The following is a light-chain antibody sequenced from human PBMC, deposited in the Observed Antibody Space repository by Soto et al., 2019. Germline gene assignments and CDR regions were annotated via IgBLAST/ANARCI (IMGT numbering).Light chain of an antibody. CDR1: SGHSSYA. CDR3: QTWGSGTVV. CDR2: LNSDGSH. Sequence: XTLSSGHSSYAIAWHQQQPEKGPRYLMKLNSDGSHSKGDGIPDRFSGSSSGAERYLTISSLQSEDEADYYCQTWGSGTVVFGGGTKLTVL. J-gene: IGLJ2*01. V-gene: IGLV4-69*01.